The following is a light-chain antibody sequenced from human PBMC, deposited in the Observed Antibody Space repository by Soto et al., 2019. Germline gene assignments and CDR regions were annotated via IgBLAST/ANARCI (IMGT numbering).Light chain of an antibody. J-gene: IGLJ3*02. CDR3: CSYAGSSTSWV. Sequence: QSALTQPASVSGSPGQSITISCTGTSSDAGNYNFVSWYQQHPGKAPKVIIYEDSTRPSGVSNRISGSKSGNTASLTISGXQAEDEADYYCCSYAGSSTSWVFGGGTKLTVL. V-gene: IGLV2-23*01. CDR2: EDS. CDR1: SSDAGNYNF.